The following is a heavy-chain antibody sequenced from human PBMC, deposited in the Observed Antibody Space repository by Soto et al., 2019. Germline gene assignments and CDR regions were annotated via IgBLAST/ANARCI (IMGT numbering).Heavy chain of an antibody. CDR1: GVTFSSYT. CDR2: IITILGIA. D-gene: IGHD2-21*02. V-gene: IGHV1-69*08. J-gene: IGHJ6*02. Sequence: QVQLVQSGAEVKKPGSSVKVSCKASGVTFSSYTISWVRQAPGQGLEWMGRIITILGIANYAQKFQGRVTITADKSTSTVNMELSSRRSEDTAVYYCARDGAYCCCACYQCCYWASDVWGQGTTVTVSS. CDR3: ARDGAYCCCACYQCCYWASDV.